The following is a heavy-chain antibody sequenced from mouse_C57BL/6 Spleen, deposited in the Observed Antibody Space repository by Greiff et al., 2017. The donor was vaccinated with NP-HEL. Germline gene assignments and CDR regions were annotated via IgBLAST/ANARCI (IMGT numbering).Heavy chain of an antibody. J-gene: IGHJ4*01. D-gene: IGHD1-1*01. Sequence: EVQLVESGGGLVQPKGSLKLSCAASGFSFNTYAMNWVRQAPGKGLEWVARIRSKSNNYATYYADSVKDRFTISRDDSESMLYLQMNNLKTEDTAMYYCITTVNYAMDYWGQGTSVTVSS. CDR1: GFSFNTYA. CDR3: ITTVNYAMDY. V-gene: IGHV10-1*01. CDR2: IRSKSNNYAT.